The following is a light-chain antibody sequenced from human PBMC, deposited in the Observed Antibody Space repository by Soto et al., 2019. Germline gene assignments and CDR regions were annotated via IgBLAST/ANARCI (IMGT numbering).Light chain of an antibody. Sequence: QSALTQPASVSVSPGQSITISCTGTSSDVGGYNYVSWYQQHPGKAPKLMIYDVSNRPSGVSNRFSGSKSGNTASLTISGLQAEDEADYYCSSYTSSSTSFGTGTKLTVL. J-gene: IGLJ1*01. CDR2: DVS. CDR3: SSYTSSSTS. V-gene: IGLV2-14*01. CDR1: SSDVGGYNY.